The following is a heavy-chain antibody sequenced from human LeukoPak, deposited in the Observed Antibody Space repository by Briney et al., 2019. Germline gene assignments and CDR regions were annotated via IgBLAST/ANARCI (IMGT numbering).Heavy chain of an antibody. V-gene: IGHV4-59*12. Sequence: PSETLSLTCTVSGGSISSYYWSWIRQPPGKGLEWIGYIYYSGSTNYNPSLKSRVTMSVDTSKNQFSLKLSSVTAADTAVYYCARVKYSSSWYGVRSYYYMDVWGKGTTVTISS. CDR3: ARVKYSSSWYGVRSYYYMDV. J-gene: IGHJ6*03. CDR1: GGSISSYY. D-gene: IGHD6-13*01. CDR2: IYYSGST.